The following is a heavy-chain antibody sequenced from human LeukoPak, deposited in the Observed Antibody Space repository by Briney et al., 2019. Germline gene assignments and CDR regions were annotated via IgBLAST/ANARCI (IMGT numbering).Heavy chain of an antibody. V-gene: IGHV4-34*01. Sequence: PSETLSLTCAVYGGSFSGYYWSWIRQPPGKGLEWIGEINHSGSTNYHPSLKSRVTISVDTSKNQFSLKLSSVTAADTAVYYCARRKRGFDYWGQGTLVTVSS. D-gene: IGHD3-10*01. J-gene: IGHJ4*02. CDR3: ARRKRGFDY. CDR1: GGSFSGYY. CDR2: INHSGST.